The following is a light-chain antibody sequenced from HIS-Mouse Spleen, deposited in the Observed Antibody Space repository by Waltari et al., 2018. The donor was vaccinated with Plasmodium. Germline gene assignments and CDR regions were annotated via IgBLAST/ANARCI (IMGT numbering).Light chain of an antibody. V-gene: IGKV4-1*01. Sequence: TNCKSSQSVLYSSNNKNYLAWYQQKPGQPPKLLIYWASTRESGVPDRFSGSGSGTDFTLTISSLQAEDVAVYYCQQYYSTPLTFGGGTKVEIK. CDR1: QSVLYSSNNKNY. J-gene: IGKJ4*01. CDR2: WAS. CDR3: QQYYSTPLT.